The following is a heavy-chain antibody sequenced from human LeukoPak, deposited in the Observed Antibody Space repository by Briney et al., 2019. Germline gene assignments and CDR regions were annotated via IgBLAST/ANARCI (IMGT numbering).Heavy chain of an antibody. Sequence: SETLSLTCAVYGGSFSGYYWSWIRQPPGKGLEWIGEINHSGSTNYNPSLKSRVTISVDTSKNQFSLKLSSVTAADTAVYYCPRRRRYCSSTSCYPGAWFDPWGQGTLVTVSS. D-gene: IGHD2-2*01. CDR2: INHSGST. J-gene: IGHJ5*02. CDR1: GGSFSGYY. CDR3: PRRRRYCSSTSCYPGAWFDP. V-gene: IGHV4-34*01.